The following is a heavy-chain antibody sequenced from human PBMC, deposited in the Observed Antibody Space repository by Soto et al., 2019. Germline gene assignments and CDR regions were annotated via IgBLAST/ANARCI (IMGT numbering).Heavy chain of an antibody. CDR2: INPSGGST. V-gene: IGHV1-46*01. Sequence: ASVKVSFKASEYTFTSYYMHWVRQAPGQGIEWMGIINPSGGSTSYAQKFQGRVTMTRDTSTSTVYLELSSLRSEDTAVYYCARDPRGYCTGGRGYYFDYWG. CDR1: EYTFTSYY. D-gene: IGHD2-8*02. J-gene: IGHJ4*01. CDR3: ARDPRGYCTGGRGYYFDY.